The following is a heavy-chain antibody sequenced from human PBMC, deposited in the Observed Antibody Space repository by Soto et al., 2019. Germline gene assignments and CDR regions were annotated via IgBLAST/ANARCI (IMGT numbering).Heavy chain of an antibody. V-gene: IGHV3-33*01. CDR2: IWYDGSNK. J-gene: IGHJ4*02. CDR1: GFTFSSHG. CDR3: ARWGNWKVADN. Sequence: PGGSLRLSCAASGFTFSSHGMHWVRQAPDKGLEWVAVIWYDGSNKYYADPVKGRFTISRDNSKNMLYLEMNSLRAEDTAVYYCARWGNWKVADNWGQGTLVTVSS. D-gene: IGHD3-16*01.